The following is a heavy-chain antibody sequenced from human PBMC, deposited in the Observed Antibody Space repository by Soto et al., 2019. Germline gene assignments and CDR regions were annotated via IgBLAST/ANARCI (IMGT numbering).Heavy chain of an antibody. CDR2: ITGASAFT. D-gene: IGHD3-3*01. Sequence: GGSLRLSCAASRFIFSDFPLNWVRQAPERGLEWLSSITGASAFTHYADSIEGRFTMSRDNPNNLVFMQMDSLSPEDTAVYYCARDDLAFQGAFDLWGQGTLVTVSS. J-gene: IGHJ4*02. CDR1: RFIFSDFP. V-gene: IGHV3-21*01. CDR3: ARDDLAFQGAFDL.